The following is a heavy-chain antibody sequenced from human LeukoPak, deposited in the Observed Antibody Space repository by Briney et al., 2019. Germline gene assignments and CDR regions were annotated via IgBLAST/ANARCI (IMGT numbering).Heavy chain of an antibody. Sequence: ASVKVSFKASGYTFTSYYMHWVRQAPGQGLEWMGIINPSGGSPSYAQKFQGRVTMTRDMSTSTVYMELSSLRSEDTAVYYCARDQFPDSSGYYFLNYWGQGTLVTVSS. CDR2: INPSGGSP. CDR1: GYTFTSYY. J-gene: IGHJ4*02. D-gene: IGHD3-22*01. CDR3: ARDQFPDSSGYYFLNY. V-gene: IGHV1-46*01.